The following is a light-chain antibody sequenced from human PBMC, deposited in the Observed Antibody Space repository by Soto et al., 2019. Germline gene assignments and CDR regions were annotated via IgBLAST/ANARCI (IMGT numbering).Light chain of an antibody. CDR1: SSDVGGYNY. CDR2: DVS. CDR3: SSYTSSSTLG. J-gene: IGLJ2*01. Sequence: QSALTQPASVSGSPGQSITISCTGTSSDVGGYNYVSWYQQHPGKAPKLMIYDVSNRPSGVSNRFSGSKSGNTASLTISGLHAEDEADYYCSSYTSSSTLGFGGGTKVTVL. V-gene: IGLV2-14*01.